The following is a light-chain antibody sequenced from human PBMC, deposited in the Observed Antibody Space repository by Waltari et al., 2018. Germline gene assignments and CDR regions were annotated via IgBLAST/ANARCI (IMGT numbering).Light chain of an antibody. Sequence: DIVMTQSPDSLAVSLGERATINCKSSQSVLYRSNNKNFLAWYQQRPGQSPKLLIYWASTRESGVPDRFSGSGSGTDVTLTISSLQAEDVAVYYCQQYYTTPPTFGPGTKVDIK. CDR3: QQYYTTPPT. CDR1: QSVLYRSNNKNF. CDR2: WAS. J-gene: IGKJ3*01. V-gene: IGKV4-1*01.